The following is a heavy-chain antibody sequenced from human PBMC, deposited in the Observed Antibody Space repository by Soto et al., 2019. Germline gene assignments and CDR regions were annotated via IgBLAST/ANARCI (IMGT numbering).Heavy chain of an antibody. Sequence: KQSQTLSLTCAISGDSVSSNSAAWNWIRQSPSRGLEWLGRTYYRSKWYNDYAVSVKSRITINPDTSKNQFSLQLNSVTPEDTAVYYCAKGVAYSSSWNWFDPWGQGTLVTVSS. D-gene: IGHD6-13*01. CDR3: AKGVAYSSSWNWFDP. J-gene: IGHJ5*02. CDR2: TYYRSKWYN. CDR1: GDSVSSNSAA. V-gene: IGHV6-1*01.